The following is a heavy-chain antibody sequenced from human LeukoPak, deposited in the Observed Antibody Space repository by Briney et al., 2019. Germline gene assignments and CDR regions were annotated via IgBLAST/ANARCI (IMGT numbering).Heavy chain of an antibody. Sequence: GGSLRLSCAASGFTFSSYSMNWVRQAPGKGLEWVSSISSSSSYIYYADSVRGRFTISRDNAKNSLYLQMNSLRAEDTAVYYCARALTNWFDPWGQGTLVTVSS. V-gene: IGHV3-21*01. D-gene: IGHD3-9*01. J-gene: IGHJ5*02. CDR2: ISSSSSYI. CDR1: GFTFSSYS. CDR3: ARALTNWFDP.